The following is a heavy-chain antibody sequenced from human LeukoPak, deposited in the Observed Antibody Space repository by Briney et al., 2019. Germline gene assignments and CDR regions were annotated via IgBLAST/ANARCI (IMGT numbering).Heavy chain of an antibody. Sequence: PGGSLRLSCAASGFTFSSYWMHWVRHAPGKGLVWVSRINSDGSSTSYADSVKGRFTISRDNAKNTLYLQMNSLRAEDTAVYYYAKARERYNWDFDYWGQGTLVTVSS. CDR3: AKARERYNWDFDY. V-gene: IGHV3-74*01. CDR2: INSDGSST. D-gene: IGHD1-20*01. CDR1: GFTFSSYW. J-gene: IGHJ4*02.